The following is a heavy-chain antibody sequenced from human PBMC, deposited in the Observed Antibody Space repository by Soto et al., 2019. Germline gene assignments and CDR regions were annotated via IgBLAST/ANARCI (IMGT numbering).Heavy chain of an antibody. V-gene: IGHV3-74*01. D-gene: IGHD3-10*01. J-gene: IGHJ4*02. CDR2: INSDGSST. Sequence: PGXSLRLSGAASGFTFSSYWXHWVVQAPGKGLVWVSRINSDGSSTNYADSVKGQFTISRDNAKNTLYLQMDSMRAEDTAVYYCGRGASGSYRLDYWGQGTLVTVSS. CDR1: GFTFSSYW. CDR3: GRGASGSYRLDY.